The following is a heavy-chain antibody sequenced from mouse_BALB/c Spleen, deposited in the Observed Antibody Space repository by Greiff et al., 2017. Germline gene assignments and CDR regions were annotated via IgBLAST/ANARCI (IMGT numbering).Heavy chain of an antibody. J-gene: IGHJ4*01. CDR1: GYAFSSYW. V-gene: IGHV1-80*01. Sequence: QVQLQQSGAELVRPGSSVKISCKASGYAFSSYWMNWVKQRPGQGLEWIGQIYPGDGDTNYNGKFKGKATLTADKSSSTAYMQLSSLTSEDSAVYFCASSAYDGYGIYYAMDYWGQGTSVTVSS. CDR2: IYPGDGDT. D-gene: IGHD2-3*01. CDR3: ASSAYDGYGIYYAMDY.